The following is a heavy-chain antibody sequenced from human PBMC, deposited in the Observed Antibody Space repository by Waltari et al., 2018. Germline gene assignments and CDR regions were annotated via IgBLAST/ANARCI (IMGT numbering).Heavy chain of an antibody. CDR2: ISHRGVT. Sequence: QVQLHQWGAGLLKPSETLSLTCAVSGGPFTDYSWSWIRQPPGKGLEWIGEISHRGVTHYNPSLRSRLAMSVDTIKKQFSLKLTSVTAADTAVYFCARTWGYSPPLGWFDPWGQGTRVTVSS. CDR1: GGPFTDYS. V-gene: IGHV4-34*01. CDR3: ARTWGYSPPLGWFDP. J-gene: IGHJ5*02. D-gene: IGHD2-2*02.